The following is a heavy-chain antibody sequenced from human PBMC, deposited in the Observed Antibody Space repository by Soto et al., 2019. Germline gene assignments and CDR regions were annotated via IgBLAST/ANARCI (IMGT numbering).Heavy chain of an antibody. V-gene: IGHV3-49*03. J-gene: IGHJ6*03. CDR1: GFTFGDYA. Sequence: PGGSLRLSCTASGFTFGDYAMSWFRQAPGKGLEWVGFIRSKAYGGTTEYAASVKGRFTISRDDSKSIAYLQMNSLKTEDTAVYYCTREGKYSGYDWADYYYYMDVWGKGTTVTVSS. CDR3: TREGKYSGYDWADYYYYMDV. CDR2: IRSKAYGGTT. D-gene: IGHD5-12*01.